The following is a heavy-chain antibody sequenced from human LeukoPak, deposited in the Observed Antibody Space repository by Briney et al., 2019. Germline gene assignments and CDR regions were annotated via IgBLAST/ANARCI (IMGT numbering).Heavy chain of an antibody. J-gene: IGHJ4*02. D-gene: IGHD2-15*01. CDR1: GGSISSSSYY. CDR2: IYYSGST. V-gene: IGHV4-39*01. CDR3: ARHLQGDCSGGSCYSGFDY. Sequence: EFSETLSLTCTVSGGSISSSSYYWGWIRQPPGKGLEWIGSIYYSGSTYYNPSLKSRVTISVDTSKNQFSLKLSSVTAADTAVYYCARHLQGDCSGGSCYSGFDYWGQGTLVTVSS.